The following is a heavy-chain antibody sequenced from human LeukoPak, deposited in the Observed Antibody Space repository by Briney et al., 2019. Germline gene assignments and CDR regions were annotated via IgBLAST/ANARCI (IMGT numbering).Heavy chain of an antibody. Sequence: GGSLRLSCAASGFTFSNYEMKWVRQAPGKGLEWVSYISSSGRTMYYADSVRGRFTLSRDNAKSSLYLQMNSLRAEDTAVYYCARDQSSGWWGYYYYYYMDVWGKGTTVTVSS. D-gene: IGHD6-19*01. J-gene: IGHJ6*03. CDR3: ARDQSSGWWGYYYYYYMDV. CDR2: ISSSGRTM. V-gene: IGHV3-48*03. CDR1: GFTFSNYE.